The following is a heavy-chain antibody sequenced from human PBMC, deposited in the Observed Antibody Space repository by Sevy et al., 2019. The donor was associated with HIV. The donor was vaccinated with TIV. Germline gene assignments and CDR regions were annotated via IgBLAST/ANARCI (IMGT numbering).Heavy chain of an antibody. CDR3: AKDIGQNYYDSSGPFDY. V-gene: IGHV3-9*03. Sequence: GGSLRLPCAASGFTFGDYAMHWVRQAPGKGLEWVSGISWNSGTIDYAYSVKGRFTVSRDNAKNSLYLQMNSLRAEDMALYYCAKDIGQNYYDSSGPFDYWGQGTLVTVSS. CDR2: ISWNSGTI. J-gene: IGHJ4*02. D-gene: IGHD3-22*01. CDR1: GFTFGDYA.